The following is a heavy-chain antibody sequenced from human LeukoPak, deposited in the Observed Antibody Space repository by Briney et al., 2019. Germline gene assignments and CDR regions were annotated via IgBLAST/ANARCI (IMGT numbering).Heavy chain of an antibody. D-gene: IGHD3-22*01. V-gene: IGHV3-48*01. CDR3: ARDGHSSDFDY. CDR2: ISSTSKTI. Sequence: GGSLRLSCAASGFSLSSYSMNWVRQAPGKGLEWVSYISSTSKTIFYADSVKGRFIISRDNAKNSLYLQMNSLGAEDTAVYYCARDGHSSDFDYWGQGTLVAVSS. CDR1: GFSLSSYS. J-gene: IGHJ4*02.